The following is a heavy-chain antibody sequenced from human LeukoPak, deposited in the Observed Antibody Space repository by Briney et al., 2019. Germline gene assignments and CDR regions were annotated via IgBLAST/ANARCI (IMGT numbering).Heavy chain of an antibody. J-gene: IGHJ4*02. CDR2: ISGSGGST. D-gene: IGHD2/OR15-2a*01. CDR3: AKDQYFRGDFDY. V-gene: IGHV3-23*01. CDR1: GFTFSSYG. Sequence: GGSLRLSCAAPGFTFSSYGMSWVRQAPGKGLEWVSAISGSGGSTYYADSVKGRFTISRDNSKNTLYLQMNSLRAEDTAVYYCAKDQYFRGDFDYWGQGTLVTVSS.